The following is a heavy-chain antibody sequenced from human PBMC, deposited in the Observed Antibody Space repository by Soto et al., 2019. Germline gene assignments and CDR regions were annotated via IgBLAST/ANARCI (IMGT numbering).Heavy chain of an antibody. J-gene: IGHJ4*02. V-gene: IGHV4-59*01. CDR2: IYYSGSP. Sequence: ETLSLTCTGSCGSIRCYSWSWIRQPPGNGPEWIGYIYYSGSPNYTPSLKSRVTISVDPSKNQFSLKLSSVTAADTAVYYCARLGENGIDYWGQGTLVTVS. CDR1: CGSIRCYS. D-gene: IGHD3-16*01. CDR3: ARLGENGIDY.